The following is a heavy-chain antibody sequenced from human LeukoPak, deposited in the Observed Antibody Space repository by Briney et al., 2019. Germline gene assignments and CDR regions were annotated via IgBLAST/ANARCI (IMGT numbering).Heavy chain of an antibody. J-gene: IGHJ5*02. D-gene: IGHD1-26*01. CDR2: ISGSGGST. Sequence: GGSLRLSCAASGFTFSSYSINWVRQAPGKGLEWVSAISGSGGSTYYADSVKGRFTISRDNSKNTLYLQMNSLRAEDTAVYYCAKSIVGATYNWFDPWGQGTLVTVSS. CDR3: AKSIVGATYNWFDP. V-gene: IGHV3-23*01. CDR1: GFTFSSYS.